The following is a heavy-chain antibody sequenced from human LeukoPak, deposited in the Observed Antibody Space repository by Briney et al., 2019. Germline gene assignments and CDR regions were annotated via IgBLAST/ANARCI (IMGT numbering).Heavy chain of an antibody. CDR2: MNPNSGNT. V-gene: IGHV1-8*01. D-gene: IGHD2-2*01. CDR3: ARGAVVPAAMSPYYYYGMDV. Sequence: ASVKVSCKASGYTFTSYDINWVRQATGQGPEWMGWMNPNSGNTGYAQKFQGRVTMTRNTSISTAYMELSSLRSEDTAVYYCARGAVVPAAMSPYYYYGMDVWGQGTTVTVSS. J-gene: IGHJ6*02. CDR1: GYTFTSYD.